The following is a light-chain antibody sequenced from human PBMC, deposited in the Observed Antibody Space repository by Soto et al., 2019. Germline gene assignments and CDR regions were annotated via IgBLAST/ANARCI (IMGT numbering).Light chain of an antibody. CDR2: GAS. J-gene: IGKJ1*01. Sequence: EIVLTQSPGTLSLSPGERATLSCRASQSVSSNYLAWYQQKPGQAPRLLIYGASNRATGIPDRFSGSGSGTDFTFTIRRLEHEVVVDYFYQQYGGSSTFGQGTKVEIK. CDR1: QSVSSNY. V-gene: IGKV3-20*01. CDR3: QQYGGSST.